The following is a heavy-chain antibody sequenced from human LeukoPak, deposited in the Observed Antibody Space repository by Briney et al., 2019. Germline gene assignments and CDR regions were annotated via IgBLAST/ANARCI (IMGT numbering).Heavy chain of an antibody. CDR3: ARDQGYSYGYLYGGAIDY. J-gene: IGHJ4*02. D-gene: IGHD5-18*01. CDR1: GFTFSSYS. CDR2: ISSSSSYI. Sequence: PGGSLRLSCAASGFTFSSYSMNWVRQAPGKGLEWVSSISSSSSYIYYADSVKGRFTISRDNAKNSLYLQMNSLRAEDTAVYYCARDQGYSYGYLYGGAIDYWGQGTLVTASS. V-gene: IGHV3-21*01.